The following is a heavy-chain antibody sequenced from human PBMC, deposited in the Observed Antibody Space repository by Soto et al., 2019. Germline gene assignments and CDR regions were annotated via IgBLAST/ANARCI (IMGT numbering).Heavy chain of an antibody. CDR2: INHSGGT. CDR1: GGSFSGYY. D-gene: IGHD2-15*01. V-gene: IGHV4-34*01. CDR3: ASMVAYFDY. Sequence: SETLSLTCAVYGGSFSGYYWSWIRQPPGKGLEWIGEINHSGGTNYNPSLKSRVTISVDTSKNQFSLKLSSVTAADTAVYYCASMVAYFDYWGQGTLVTVSS. J-gene: IGHJ4*02.